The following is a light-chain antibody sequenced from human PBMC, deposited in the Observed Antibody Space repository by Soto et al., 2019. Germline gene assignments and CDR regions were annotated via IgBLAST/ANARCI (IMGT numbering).Light chain of an antibody. CDR3: QQYGSSVWT. CDR2: GAS. CDR1: QSVTSNY. J-gene: IGKJ1*01. Sequence: IVLTQSPGTPSLSPGERATLSCRASQSVTSNYIAWYQQKLGQAPRLILFGASSRATGIPDRFSGSGSGTDFSLTISRLEPEDFAVYYCQQYGSSVWTFGQGTKVEIK. V-gene: IGKV3-20*01.